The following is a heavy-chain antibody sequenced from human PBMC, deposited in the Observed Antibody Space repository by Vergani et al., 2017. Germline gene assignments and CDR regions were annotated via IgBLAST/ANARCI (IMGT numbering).Heavy chain of an antibody. J-gene: IGHJ4*02. CDR3: AKIPTWIQYYYFDY. D-gene: IGHD5-18*01. CDR2: ISGSGGST. V-gene: IGHV3-23*01. Sequence: EVQLLESGGGLVQPGGSLRLSCAASGFTFSSYAMSWVRQAPGKGLEWVSAISGSGGSTYYADSVKGRLTISRDNSKTTLYLQMNSLRAEDTAVYYCAKIPTWIQYYYFDYWGQGTLVTVSS. CDR1: GFTFSSYA.